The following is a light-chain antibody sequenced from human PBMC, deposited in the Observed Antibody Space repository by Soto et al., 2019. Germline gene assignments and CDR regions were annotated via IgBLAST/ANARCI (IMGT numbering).Light chain of an antibody. Sequence: EIVLTQSPGTLSLSPGERATLSCRARQSLSGNYLAWYQQQPGQPPRLLIYGASTRATGITDRFSGSGSATDFSLTISRLEPEDFSVYNCQQYGSSHLYTFGQGTKLEIK. CDR2: GAS. V-gene: IGKV3-20*01. CDR1: QSLSGNY. J-gene: IGKJ2*01. CDR3: QQYGSSHLYT.